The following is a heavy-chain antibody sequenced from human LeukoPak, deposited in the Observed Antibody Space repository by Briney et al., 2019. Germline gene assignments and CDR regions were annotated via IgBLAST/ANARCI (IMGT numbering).Heavy chain of an antibody. Sequence: SETLSLTCTVSGASVSSGPYYWSWIRQPPGEGLEWIGWENNYNVSLKCRVIISVDRSKNQFSLTFISVTAADTAVYYCARAGVAVAGTDYFQYWGQGTLVTVSS. CDR1: GASVSSGPYY. J-gene: IGHJ1*01. CDR2: WEN. CDR3: ARAGVAVAGTDYFQY. V-gene: IGHV4-61*01. D-gene: IGHD6-19*01.